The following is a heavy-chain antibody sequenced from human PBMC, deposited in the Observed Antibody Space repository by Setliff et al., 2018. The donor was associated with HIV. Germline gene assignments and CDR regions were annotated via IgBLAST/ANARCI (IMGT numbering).Heavy chain of an antibody. CDR2: SIPLFGTT. CDR3: ASDHQTMLWLDY. J-gene: IGHJ4*02. D-gene: IGHD2-21*01. Sequence: VKVSCKASGDTFNNCAVTWVRQAPGQGLEWMGGSIPLFGTTNYAQKFQGRVTLTTDELMKTAYMELSSLRSEDTAVYYCASDHQTMLWLDYWGQGTLVTVSS. CDR1: GDTFNNCA. V-gene: IGHV1-69*05.